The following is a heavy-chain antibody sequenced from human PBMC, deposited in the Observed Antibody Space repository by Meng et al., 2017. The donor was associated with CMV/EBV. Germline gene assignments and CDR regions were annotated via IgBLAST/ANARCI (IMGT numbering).Heavy chain of an antibody. Sequence: SGPTLVKPTQTLTLTCTFSGFSLSTSGMGVGWIRQPPGKALEWLALIYWNDDKRYSPSLKSRLTITKDTSKNQVVLTMTNMDPVDTATYYCAHRYYDSSIGWFDPWGQGTLVTVSS. CDR1: GFSLSTSGMG. V-gene: IGHV2-5*01. D-gene: IGHD3-22*01. CDR3: AHRYYDSSIGWFDP. CDR2: IYWNDDK. J-gene: IGHJ5*02.